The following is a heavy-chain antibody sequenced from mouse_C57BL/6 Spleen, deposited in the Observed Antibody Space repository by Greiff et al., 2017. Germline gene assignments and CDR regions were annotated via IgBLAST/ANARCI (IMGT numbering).Heavy chain of an antibody. D-gene: IGHD1-1*01. CDR3: ARYYYGSSPAWFAY. Sequence: QVQLQQPGAELVKPGASVKLSCKASGYTFTSYWMHWVKQRPGQGLAWIGMIHPNSGSTNYNEKFKSKATLTVDKSSSTAYMQLSSLTSEDSAVYYCARYYYGSSPAWFAYWGQGTLVTVSA. CDR1: GYTFTSYW. J-gene: IGHJ3*01. V-gene: IGHV1-64*01. CDR2: IHPNSGST.